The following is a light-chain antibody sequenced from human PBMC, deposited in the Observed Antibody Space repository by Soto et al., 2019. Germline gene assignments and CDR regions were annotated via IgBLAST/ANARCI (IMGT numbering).Light chain of an antibody. CDR2: RNN. CDR3: AAWDDSLSGYV. CDR1: SSNIGRNY. Sequence: QSVLTQPPSASGTPGQRVTISCSGSSSNIGRNYVYWYQQLPGTAPKLLIYRNNQRPSGVPDRFSGSKSGTSASLAISGLRSEDEADYYCAAWDDSLSGYVFGTGTKLTGL. V-gene: IGLV1-47*01. J-gene: IGLJ1*01.